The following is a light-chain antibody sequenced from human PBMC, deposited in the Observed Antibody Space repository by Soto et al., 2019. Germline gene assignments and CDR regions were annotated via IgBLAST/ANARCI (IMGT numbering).Light chain of an antibody. J-gene: IGKJ1*01. V-gene: IGKV1-5*01. Sequence: DIQMTQSPSTLSASVGDRVTITCRASQGISNWLAWYQQKPGKAPNLLIYDASSLETGVPSRFSGSGSGTEFTLTISSLQPDDGGTYYCQQYNSFSGTCGQGTKVEIK. CDR2: DAS. CDR1: QGISNW. CDR3: QQYNSFSGT.